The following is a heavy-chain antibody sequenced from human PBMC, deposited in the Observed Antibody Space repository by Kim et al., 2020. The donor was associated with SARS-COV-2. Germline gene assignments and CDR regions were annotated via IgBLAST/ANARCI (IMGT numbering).Heavy chain of an antibody. CDR3: AKEEYFYQARAFDM. V-gene: IGHV3-23*01. CDR1: GFTFSSFT. Sequence: GGSLRLSCTASGFTFSSFTMSWVRQAPGKGLEWVSCVGRGGGDTYYADSVRGRFTISRDNSMNVLYLQLNSLRADDTATYYCAKEEYFYQARAFDMWSQGTMVTVSS. CDR2: VGRGGGDT. D-gene: IGHD3-9*01. J-gene: IGHJ3*02.